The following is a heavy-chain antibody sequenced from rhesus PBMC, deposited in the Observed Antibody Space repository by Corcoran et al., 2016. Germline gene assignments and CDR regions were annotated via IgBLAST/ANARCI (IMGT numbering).Heavy chain of an antibody. D-gene: IGHD6-37*01. J-gene: IGHJ4*01. CDR1: CFSLSTSGMG. V-gene: IGHV2-1*01. Sequence: QVTLTESGPALVKPTQTLTLTCTFSCFSLSTSGMGVGWSRQPPGKPLEWLAHIYWEDDKRYSTSLKGRLTISKDTSKNQVVLTMTNMDPVDTATYYCARTPIAVAGDYWGQGVLVTVSS. CDR3: ARTPIAVAGDY. CDR2: IYWEDDK.